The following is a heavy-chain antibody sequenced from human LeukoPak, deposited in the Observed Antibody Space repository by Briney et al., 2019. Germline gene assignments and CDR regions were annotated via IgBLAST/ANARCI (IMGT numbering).Heavy chain of an antibody. D-gene: IGHD1-26*01. Sequence: ASVKVSCKASGYTFTSYYMHWVRQAPGQGREWMGVINPSGGSTSYAQKFQGRVPMTRDTSTSTVYMELSSLRSEDTAVYYWAREHHSGSYPFDYWGQGTLVTVSS. CDR2: INPSGGST. CDR1: GYTFTSYY. CDR3: AREHHSGSYPFDY. J-gene: IGHJ4*02. V-gene: IGHV1-46*01.